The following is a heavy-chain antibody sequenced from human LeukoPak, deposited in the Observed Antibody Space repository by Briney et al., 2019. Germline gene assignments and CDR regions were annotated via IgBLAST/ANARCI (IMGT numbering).Heavy chain of an antibody. Sequence: ASVKVSCKASGGTFSSYAISWVRQAPGQGLEWMGGIIPIFGTANYAQKFQGRVTITADESTSTAYMELSSLRSEDTAVYYCARDSQLSVVGATDAFDIWGQGTMVTVSP. D-gene: IGHD1-26*01. V-gene: IGHV1-69*13. CDR3: ARDSQLSVVGATDAFDI. CDR1: GGTFSSYA. CDR2: IIPIFGTA. J-gene: IGHJ3*02.